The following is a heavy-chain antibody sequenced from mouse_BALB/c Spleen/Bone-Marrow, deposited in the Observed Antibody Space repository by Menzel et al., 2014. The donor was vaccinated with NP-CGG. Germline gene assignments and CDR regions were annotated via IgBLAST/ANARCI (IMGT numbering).Heavy chain of an antibody. Sequence: EVHLVESGAELVKPGASVKLSCTASGFNIKDTYMHWVKQRPEQGLEWIGWIDPENGNTIYDPKFQGKASITADTSSNTAYLQLSSLPSEDTAVYYCARGLRHAMDYWGQGTSVTVSS. CDR2: IDPENGNT. CDR1: GFNIKDTY. J-gene: IGHJ4*01. V-gene: IGHV14-3*02. CDR3: ARGLRHAMDY. D-gene: IGHD2-4*01.